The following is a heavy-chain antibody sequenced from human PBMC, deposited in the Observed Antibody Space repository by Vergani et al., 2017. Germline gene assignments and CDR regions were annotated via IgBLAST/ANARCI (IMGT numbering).Heavy chain of an antibody. J-gene: IGHJ5*02. CDR2: ISGSGSTI. CDR3: ARDHPTIAARHWFDP. D-gene: IGHD6-6*01. CDR1: GFTFSGYY. Sequence: VQLVESGGGLVQPGGSLRLSCAASGFTFSGYYMSWIRQAPGKGLEWVSYISGSGSTIYYADSVKGRFTISRDNAKNSLYLQMNSLRAEDTAVYYCARDHPTIAARHWFDPWGQGTLVTVSS. V-gene: IGHV3-11*01.